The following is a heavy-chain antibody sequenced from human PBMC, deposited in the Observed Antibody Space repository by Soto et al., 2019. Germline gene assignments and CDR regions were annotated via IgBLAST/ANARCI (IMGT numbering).Heavy chain of an antibody. D-gene: IGHD3-22*01. V-gene: IGHV3-11*01. Sequence: PGGSLRLSCAASGFTFSDYYMSWIRQAPGKGLEWASYISSSGSTIYYADSVKGRFTISRDNAKNSLYLQMNSPRAEDTAVYYCARERYYYDSSGYYARGAFDIWGQGTMVTVS. CDR3: ARERYYYDSSGYYARGAFDI. CDR2: ISSSGSTI. CDR1: GFTFSDYY. J-gene: IGHJ3*02.